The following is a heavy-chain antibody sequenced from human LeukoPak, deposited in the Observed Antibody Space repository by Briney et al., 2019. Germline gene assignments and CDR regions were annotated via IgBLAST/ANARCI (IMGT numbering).Heavy chain of an antibody. J-gene: IGHJ4*02. V-gene: IGHV4-4*02. Sequence: NPSETLSLTCAVSGGSISSNNWWSWVRQPPGKGLEWIGEIYHSGSTNYNPSLKSRVTISVDKSKNQFSLKLSSVTAADTAVYYCASYGVVVKLFDYWGQGTLVTVSS. CDR2: IYHSGST. CDR3: ASYGVVVKLFDY. D-gene: IGHD3-22*01. CDR1: GGSISSNNW.